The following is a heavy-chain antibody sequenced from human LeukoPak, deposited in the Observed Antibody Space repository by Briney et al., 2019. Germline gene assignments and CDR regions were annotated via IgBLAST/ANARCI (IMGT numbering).Heavy chain of an antibody. J-gene: IGHJ6*02. CDR3: ARTIPSLRFLDSRGYYYYGMDV. Sequence: ASVKDSCKASGYTFTGYYMHWVRQAPGQGLEWMGWINPNSGGTNYAQKFQGRVTMTRDTSISTAYMELSRLRSDDTAVYYCARTIPSLRFLDSRGYYYYGMDVWGQGTTVTVSS. CDR2: INPNSGGT. CDR1: GYTFTGYY. D-gene: IGHD3-3*01. V-gene: IGHV1-2*02.